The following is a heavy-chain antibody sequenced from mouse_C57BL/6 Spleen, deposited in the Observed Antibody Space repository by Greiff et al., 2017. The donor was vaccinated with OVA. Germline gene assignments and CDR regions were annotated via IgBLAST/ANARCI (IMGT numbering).Heavy chain of an antibody. CDR2: IDPSDSYT. V-gene: IGHV1-69*01. CDR1: GYTFTSYW. CDR3: ARNYDYLFAY. D-gene: IGHD2-4*01. Sequence: VQLQQPGAELVMPGASVKLSCKASGYTFTSYWMHWVKQRPGQGLEWIGEIDPSDSYTNSNQKFKGKSTLTVDKSSSTAYMQLSSLTSEDSAVYYCARNYDYLFAYWGQGTLVTVSA. J-gene: IGHJ3*01.